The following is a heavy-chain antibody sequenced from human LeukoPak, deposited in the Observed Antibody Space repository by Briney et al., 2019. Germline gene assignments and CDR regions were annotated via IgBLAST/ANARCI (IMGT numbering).Heavy chain of an antibody. CDR2: SRSKANSYTT. J-gene: IGHJ4*02. CDR1: GFTLSDHY. V-gene: IGHV3-72*01. CDR3: GRAPESYSSGWYSGNY. Sequence: GGSLRLSCAGSGFTLSDHYMDWARQAPGKGLEWVGRSRSKANSYTTEYAASVKGRFTISRDDSKNSLYLQMNSLKTEDTAVYYCGRAPESYSSGWYSGNYWGQGTLVTVSS. D-gene: IGHD6-13*01.